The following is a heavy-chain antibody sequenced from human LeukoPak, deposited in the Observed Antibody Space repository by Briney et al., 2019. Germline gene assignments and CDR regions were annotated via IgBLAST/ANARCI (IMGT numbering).Heavy chain of an antibody. CDR3: AVGGFYYYYGMDV. J-gene: IGHJ6*02. Sequence: SETLSLTCTVSAGSISSSSYYWGWIRQPPGKGLEWIGSIYYSGSTYYNPSLKSRVTISVDTSKNQFSLKLSSVTAADTAVYYCAVGGFYYYYGMDVWGQGTTVTVSS. CDR2: IYYSGST. D-gene: IGHD3-16*01. CDR1: AGSISSSSYY. V-gene: IGHV4-39*01.